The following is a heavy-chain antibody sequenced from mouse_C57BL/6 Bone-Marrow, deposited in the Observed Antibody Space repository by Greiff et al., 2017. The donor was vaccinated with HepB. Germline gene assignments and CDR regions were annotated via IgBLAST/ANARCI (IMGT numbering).Heavy chain of an antibody. CDR1: GYTFTSYW. J-gene: IGHJ1*03. Sequence: VQLQQPGAELVKPGASVKMSCKASGYTFTSYWITWVKQRPGQGLEWIGDIYPGSGSTNYNEKFKSKATLTVDTSSSTTYMQLSSLTSEDAAVYYCGREDYDNGRYFDVWGTGTTVTVSS. CDR2: IYPGSGST. V-gene: IGHV1-55*01. D-gene: IGHD2-4*01. CDR3: GREDYDNGRYFDV.